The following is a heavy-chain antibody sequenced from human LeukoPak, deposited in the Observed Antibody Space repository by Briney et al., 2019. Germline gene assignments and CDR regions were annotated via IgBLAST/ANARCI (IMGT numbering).Heavy chain of an antibody. CDR2: TVPESGQGP. D-gene: IGHD4-17*01. V-gene: IGHV3-23*01. J-gene: IGHJ4*02. CDR1: GFTFQNHA. Sequence: GGSLRLSCAASGFTFQNHAMIWVRQAPGKGLEWVSSTVPESGQGPFYADSVRGRFTVSRDTSRNTLSLQMTSLRAEDTAVYYCARDPSDYGDLASLFDYWGQGPLVTVSS. CDR3: ARDPSDYGDLASLFDY.